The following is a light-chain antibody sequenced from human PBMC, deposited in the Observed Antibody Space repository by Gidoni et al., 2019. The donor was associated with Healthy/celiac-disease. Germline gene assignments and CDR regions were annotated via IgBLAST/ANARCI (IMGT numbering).Light chain of an antibody. V-gene: IGKV3-20*01. CDR3: QQYGSSLMYT. J-gene: IGKJ2*01. CDR1: QSVSSSY. CDR2: GAS. Sequence: EIVLTQSPGTLSLSPGERATLSCRASQSVSSSYVAWYQQKPGQAPMLLIYGASSRATGIPDSFSGSGSGTDFTLTISRLEPEDFAVYYCQQYGSSLMYTFGQGTKLEIQ.